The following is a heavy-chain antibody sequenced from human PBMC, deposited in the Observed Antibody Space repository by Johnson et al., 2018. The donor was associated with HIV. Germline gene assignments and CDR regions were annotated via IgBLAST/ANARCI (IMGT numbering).Heavy chain of an antibody. Sequence: VQLVESGGGMVQPGGSLRLSCAPSGFTFDDYAMHWVRQAPGKGLEWVSGISWNSGSIDYADSVKGRFTISTDNDRNSLYLQMNSLRAEDTALYYCARGGLGFQNIHDPLDIWGQGTMVTVSS. V-gene: IGHV3-9*01. CDR1: GFTFDDYA. CDR2: ISWNSGSI. CDR3: ARGGLGFQNIHDPLDI. J-gene: IGHJ3*02. D-gene: IGHD1/OR15-1a*01.